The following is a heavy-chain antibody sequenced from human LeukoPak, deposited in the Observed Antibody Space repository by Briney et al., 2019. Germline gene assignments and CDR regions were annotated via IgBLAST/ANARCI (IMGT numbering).Heavy chain of an antibody. V-gene: IGHV3-43*02. Sequence: PGGSLRLSCAASGFTFDDYAMHWVRQAPGKGLEWVSLISGDGGSTYYADSVKGRFTISRDNSKNTLYLQMNSLRAEDTAVYYCARSPMVRGVEYWGQGTLVTVSS. CDR3: ARSPMVRGVEY. D-gene: IGHD3-10*01. CDR1: GFTFDDYA. CDR2: ISGDGGST. J-gene: IGHJ4*02.